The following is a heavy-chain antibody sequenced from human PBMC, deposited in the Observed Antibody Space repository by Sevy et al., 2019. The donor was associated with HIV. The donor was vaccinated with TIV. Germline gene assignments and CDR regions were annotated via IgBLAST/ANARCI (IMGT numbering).Heavy chain of an antibody. V-gene: IGHV4-39*01. Sequence: SETLSLTCTISGGSLSSSSFYLGWVPPPPGKGLEGVGGLFSSGATSYNPSLESRVTVSADTSRNRFYLKLDSVSAADTAVYYCATPLPSGWYEGTGGYFDLWGRGTLVTVSS. CDR1: GGSLSSSSFY. CDR3: ATPLPSGWYEGTGGYFDL. D-gene: IGHD6-19*01. J-gene: IGHJ2*01. CDR2: LFSSGAT.